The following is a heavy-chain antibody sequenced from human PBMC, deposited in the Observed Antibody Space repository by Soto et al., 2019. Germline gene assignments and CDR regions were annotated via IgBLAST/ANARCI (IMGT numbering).Heavy chain of an antibody. D-gene: IGHD4-17*01. J-gene: IGHJ3*02. CDR1: SGSISSSNW. V-gene: IGHV4-4*02. Sequence: QVQLQESGPGLVKPSGTLSLTCAVSSGSISSSNWWSWVRQPPGKWLEWIGEIYHSGSTNYNPSLKSRVTISVDKTKNPFSLKLSSVTAADTAVYYCARLPGGRAVTTRAFDIWGQGTMVTVSS. CDR3: ARLPGGRAVTTRAFDI. CDR2: IYHSGST.